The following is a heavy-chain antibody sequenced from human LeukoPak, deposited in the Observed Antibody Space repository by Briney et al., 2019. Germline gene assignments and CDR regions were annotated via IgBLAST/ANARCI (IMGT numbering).Heavy chain of an antibody. D-gene: IGHD1-26*01. CDR1: GYNFGLFW. Sequence: GESLKISCRGSGYNFGLFWIGWVRQMPGKGLKWMGIIYPGDSDARYSPSFQGQATISADKSISTAYLQWSSLKASDTAMYYCARRRDLYSGSYYPFDYWGQGTLVTVSS. CDR3: ARRRDLYSGSYYPFDY. V-gene: IGHV5-51*01. J-gene: IGHJ4*02. CDR2: IYPGDSDA.